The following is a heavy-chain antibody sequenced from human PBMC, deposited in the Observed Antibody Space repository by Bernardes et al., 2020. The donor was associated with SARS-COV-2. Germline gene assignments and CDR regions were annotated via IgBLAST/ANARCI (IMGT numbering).Heavy chain of an antibody. Sequence: GGSLRLSCAASGFPFSNAWMNWVRQAPGKGLEWVGRIKSKAHGGTTDYAAPVKGRFTISRDDSKNTLYLQMNSLKIEDTAVYYCTTGDSSGWYGGGDHWGQGTLVTVSS. CDR3: TTGDSSGWYGGGDH. CDR1: GFPFSNAW. J-gene: IGHJ4*02. CDR2: IKSKAHGGTT. D-gene: IGHD6-19*01. V-gene: IGHV3-15*07.